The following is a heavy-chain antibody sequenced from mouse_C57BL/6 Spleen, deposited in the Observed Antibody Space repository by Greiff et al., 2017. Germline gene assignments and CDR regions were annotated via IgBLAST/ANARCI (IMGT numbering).Heavy chain of an antibody. D-gene: IGHD1-1*01. CDR1: GYAFSSSW. CDR3: ARDDYGSSYYFDY. V-gene: IGHV1-82*01. Sequence: VKLQESGPELVKPGASVKISCKASGYAFSSSWMNWVKQRPGKGLEWIGRIYPGDGDTNYNGKFKGKATLTADKSSRTAYMQLSSLTSEDSAVYFCARDDYGSSYYFDYWGQGTTLTVSS. J-gene: IGHJ2*01. CDR2: IYPGDGDT.